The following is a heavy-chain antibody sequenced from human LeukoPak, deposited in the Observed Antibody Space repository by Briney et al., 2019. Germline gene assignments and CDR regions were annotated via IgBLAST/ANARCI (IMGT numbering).Heavy chain of an antibody. V-gene: IGHV4-59*08. Sequence: SETLSLTCTVSGGSISSYYWSWIRQPPGKGLEWIGYIYYSGSTNYNPSLKSRVTISVDTSKNQFSLKLSSVTAADAAVYYCARHSYGDYFGFDYWGQGTLVTVSS. D-gene: IGHD4-17*01. CDR1: GGSISSYY. CDR2: IYYSGST. J-gene: IGHJ4*02. CDR3: ARHSYGDYFGFDY.